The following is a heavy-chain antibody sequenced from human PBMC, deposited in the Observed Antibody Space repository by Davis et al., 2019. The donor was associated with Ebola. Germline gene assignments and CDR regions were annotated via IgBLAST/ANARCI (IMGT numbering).Heavy chain of an antibody. CDR2: IIPIFGTA. CDR3: AGVGYYDYVWGSYRLDY. V-gene: IGHV1-69*05. Sequence: SVKVSCKASGGTFSSYAISWVRQAPGQGLEWMGGIIPIFGTANYAQKFQGRVTMTRDTSTSTVYMELSSLRSEDTAVYYCAGVGYYDYVWGSYRLDYWGQGTLVTVSS. CDR1: GGTFSSYA. D-gene: IGHD3-16*02. J-gene: IGHJ4*02.